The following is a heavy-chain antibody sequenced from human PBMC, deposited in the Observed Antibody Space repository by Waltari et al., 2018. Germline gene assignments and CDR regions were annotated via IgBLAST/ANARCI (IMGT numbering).Heavy chain of an antibody. CDR2: IIPILGIA. V-gene: IGHV1-69*02. CDR1: GGTFSSYT. D-gene: IGHD3-3*01. J-gene: IGHJ3*02. CDR3: ARWAYYDFWSGYYGDAFDI. Sequence: QVQLVQSGAEVKKPGSWVKVSCKASGGTFSSYTISWVRPAPGQGLEWMGRIIPILGIANYAQKFQGRVTITADKSTSTAYMELSSLRSEDTAVYYCARWAYYDFWSGYYGDAFDIWGQGTMVTVSS.